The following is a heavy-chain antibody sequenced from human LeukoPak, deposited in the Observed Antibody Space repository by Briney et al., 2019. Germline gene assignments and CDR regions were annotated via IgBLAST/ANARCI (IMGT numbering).Heavy chain of an antibody. CDR1: GFNFNSYT. CDR2: ISYDGSNK. D-gene: IGHD4-17*01. V-gene: IGHV3-30-3*01. CDR3: ARDDTRYGDLGY. J-gene: IGHJ4*02. Sequence: PGGSLRLSCAASGFNFNSYTMNWVRQAPGKGLEWVAVISYDGSNKYYADSVKGRFTISRDNSKNTLYLQMNSLRAEDTAVYYCARDDTRYGDLGYWGQGTLVTVSS.